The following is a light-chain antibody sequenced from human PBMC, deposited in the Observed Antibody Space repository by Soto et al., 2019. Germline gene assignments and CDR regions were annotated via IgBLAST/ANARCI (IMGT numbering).Light chain of an antibody. CDR3: QQRSNWPPT. CDR1: QSVSSN. J-gene: IGKJ5*01. Sequence: EIVMRQSPATLSVSPGERATLSCRASQSVSSNLAWYQQKPGQAPRLRIYDASNRATGIPARFSGSGSGTDFTLTISSLEPEDFAVYYCQQRSNWPPTFGQGTRLEIK. V-gene: IGKV3-11*01. CDR2: DAS.